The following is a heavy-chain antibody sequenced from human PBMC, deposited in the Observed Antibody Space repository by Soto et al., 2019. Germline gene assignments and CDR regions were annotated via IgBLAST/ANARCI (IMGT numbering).Heavy chain of an antibody. J-gene: IGHJ4*02. CDR3: AHSRGDGDYFPY. CDR1: GFSLSTTGKS. Sequence: QITLKESGPTLVKPTQTLTLTCTFSGFSLSTTGKSVAWLRQPPGKALEWLSVIYWDDDKRYSPSLNTRLTIAKDTSKNQVVLKLTNMDPSDTGTYYCAHSRGDGDYFPYWGQGTLVSVSS. D-gene: IGHD3-16*01. V-gene: IGHV2-5*02. CDR2: IYWDDDK.